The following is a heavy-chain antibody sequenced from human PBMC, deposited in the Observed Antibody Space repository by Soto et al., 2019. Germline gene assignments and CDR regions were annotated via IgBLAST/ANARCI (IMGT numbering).Heavy chain of an antibody. J-gene: IGHJ4*02. CDR3: ARDRGAQTTGIIGVGY. Sequence: QVQLVQSGGGLVQPGGSLRLSCAASGFTFTDYYMSWIRQAPGRGLEWVSYIRGNSSTIYYAGSVKGLFTISKDNAKKEAHLKMDRLRADDTAVYYYARDRGAQTTGIIGVGYWCQVDMVTLAS. V-gene: IGHV3-11*01. CDR2: IRGNSSTI. D-gene: IGHD1-1*01. CDR1: GFTFTDYY.